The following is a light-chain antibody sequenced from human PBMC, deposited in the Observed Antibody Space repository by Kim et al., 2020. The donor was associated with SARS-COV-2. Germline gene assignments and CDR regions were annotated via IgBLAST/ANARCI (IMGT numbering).Light chain of an antibody. CDR1: QGIGSSY. CDR3: QQYGSTPGT. V-gene: IGKV3-20*01. Sequence: SPGEGVALSCRRSQGIGSSYLAWYQQKPGQPPRLLIYATSTRATGIPDRFRGSGSETDFTLTISRLEPEDFAVYYCQQYGSTPGTFGPGTKVDIK. J-gene: IGKJ1*01. CDR2: ATS.